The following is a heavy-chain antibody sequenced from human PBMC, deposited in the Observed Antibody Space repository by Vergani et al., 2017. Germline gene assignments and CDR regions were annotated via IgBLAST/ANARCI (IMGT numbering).Heavy chain of an antibody. V-gene: IGHV1-69*01. Sequence: QVQLVQSGAEVKKPGSSVKVSCKASGGTFSSYAISWVRQAPGQGLEWMGGIIPIFGTANDAQKFQGRVTITADESTRTAYMELSSLRSEDTAVYYCVNERSTGYEILTGSGYWGQGTLVTVSS. CDR2: IIPIFGTA. J-gene: IGHJ4*02. D-gene: IGHD3-9*01. CDR1: GGTFSSYA. CDR3: VNERSTGYEILTGSGY.